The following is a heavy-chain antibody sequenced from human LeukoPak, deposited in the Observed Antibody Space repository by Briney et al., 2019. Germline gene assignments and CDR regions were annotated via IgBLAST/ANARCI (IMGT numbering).Heavy chain of an antibody. CDR3: ARVRRGVNKGYFDY. CDR2: IDHSGST. J-gene: IGHJ4*02. CDR1: GGSFSGHY. Sequence: SETLSLTCAVYGGSFSGHYWSWIRQPPGKGLEWIGEIDHSGSTNYNPSLKSRVTISVDRSKNQFSLKLSSVTAADTAVYYCARVRRGVNKGYFDYWGQGTLVTVSS. D-gene: IGHD3-10*01. V-gene: IGHV4-34*01.